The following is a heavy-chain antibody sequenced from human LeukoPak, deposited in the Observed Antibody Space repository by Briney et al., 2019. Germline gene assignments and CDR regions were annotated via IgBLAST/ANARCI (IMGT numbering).Heavy chain of an antibody. V-gene: IGHV4-59*08. J-gene: IGHJ3*02. Sequence: SETLSLTCTVSGGSISSYYWSWIRQPPGRGLEWIGYIYYSGSTNYNPSLKSRVTISVDTSKNQFSLKLSSVTAADTAVYYCARYEGLDAFDIWGQGTMVTVSS. CDR3: ARYEGLDAFDI. D-gene: IGHD3-16*01. CDR1: GGSISSYY. CDR2: IYYSGST.